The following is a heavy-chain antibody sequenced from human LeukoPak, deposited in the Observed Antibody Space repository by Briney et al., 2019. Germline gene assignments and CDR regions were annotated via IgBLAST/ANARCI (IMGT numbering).Heavy chain of an antibody. J-gene: IGHJ4*02. D-gene: IGHD2-21*02. Sequence: GRSLRLSCAASGFSFSSYGMHWVRQAPGKGLEWVAVISYDGSNKYYADSVKGRFTISRDNSKNTLYLQMNSLRAEDTAVYYCASLNCGGDCAALDYWGQGTLVTVSS. CDR3: ASLNCGGDCAALDY. CDR2: ISYDGSNK. V-gene: IGHV3-30*03. CDR1: GFSFSSYG.